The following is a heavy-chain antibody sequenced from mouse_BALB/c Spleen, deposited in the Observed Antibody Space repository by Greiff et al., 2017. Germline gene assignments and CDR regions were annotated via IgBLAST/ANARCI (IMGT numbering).Heavy chain of an antibody. V-gene: IGHV1-82*01. J-gene: IGHJ2*01. D-gene: IGHD2-3*01. CDR1: GYAFSSSW. CDR3: ARSSDGYYV. CDR2: IYPGDGDT. Sequence: VQLQQSGPELVKPGASVKISCKASGYAFSSSWMNWVKQRPGQGLEWIGRIYPGDGDTNYNGKFKGKATLTADKSSSTAYMQLSSLTSVDSAVYFCARSSDGYYVWGQGTTLTVSS.